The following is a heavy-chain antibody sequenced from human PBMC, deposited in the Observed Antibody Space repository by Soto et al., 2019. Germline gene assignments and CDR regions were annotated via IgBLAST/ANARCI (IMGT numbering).Heavy chain of an antibody. CDR3: ARPGRDWGALHY. D-gene: IGHD7-27*01. V-gene: IGHV4-59*08. Sequence: SETLSLTCTVSNDSISTYYWTWIRQPPGKGLEWIGFIYYSGSTNYNPSLQSRVTISVDTSKNQFSLKMNSVTAADTAVYYCARPGRDWGALHYWGQGTLVTVSS. CDR1: NDSISTYY. J-gene: IGHJ4*02. CDR2: IYYSGST.